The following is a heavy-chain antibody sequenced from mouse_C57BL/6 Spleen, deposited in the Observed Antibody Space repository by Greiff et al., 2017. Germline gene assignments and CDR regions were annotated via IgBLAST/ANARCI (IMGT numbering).Heavy chain of an antibody. CDR3: ARAHYYGSSLYYFDY. V-gene: IGHV1-80*01. J-gene: IGHJ2*01. D-gene: IGHD1-1*01. CDR2: IYPGDGDT. Sequence: VQGVESGAELVKPGASVKISCKASGYAFSSYWMNWVKQRPGKGLEWIGQIYPGDGDTNYNGKFKGKATLTADKSSSTAYMQLSSLTSEDSAVYFCARAHYYGSSLYYFDYWGQGTTLTVSS. CDR1: GYAFSSYW.